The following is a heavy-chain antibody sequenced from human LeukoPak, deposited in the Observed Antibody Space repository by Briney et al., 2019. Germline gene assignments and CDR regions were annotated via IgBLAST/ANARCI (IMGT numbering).Heavy chain of an antibody. Sequence: GGSLRLSCAASGFTFSSYAMNWVRQAPGKGLEWVSTISGSGVITYYADSVKGRFTISRDNSKNTLCLQMNSLRAEDTAVYYCAKVAGVGASGGDVFDFWGQGTMVTVSS. D-gene: IGHD1-26*01. V-gene: IGHV3-23*01. J-gene: IGHJ3*01. CDR1: GFTFSSYA. CDR3: AKVAGVGASGGDVFDF. CDR2: ISGSGVIT.